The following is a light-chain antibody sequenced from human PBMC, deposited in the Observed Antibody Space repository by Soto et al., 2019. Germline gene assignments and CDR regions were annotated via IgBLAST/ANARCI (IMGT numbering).Light chain of an antibody. V-gene: IGLV1-40*01. CDR1: SSNIGAGYH. CDR3: TSYTGNTLVV. CDR2: GNN. Sequence: QSVLTQPPSVSGAPGQRVTISCTGSSSNIGAGYHVNWYQQLPGTAPKVLIYGNNGRPSAVPDRFSGSKSGTSASLAITGLQAEDEADYYCTSYTGNTLVVFGGGTKVTVL. J-gene: IGLJ2*01.